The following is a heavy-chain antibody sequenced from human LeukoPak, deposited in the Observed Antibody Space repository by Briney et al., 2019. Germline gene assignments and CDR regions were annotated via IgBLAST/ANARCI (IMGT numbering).Heavy chain of an antibody. D-gene: IGHD4-17*01. CDR1: GFTFSSYY. J-gene: IGHJ4*02. V-gene: IGHV3-21*01. Sequence: GGSLRLSCVASGFTFSSYYMNWVRQAPGKGLEWVSSIRGSDGYIYYADSVKGRFTISRDNAKNSLYLQMDSLTVEDTAVYYCAREYYGDWSDYWGQGTLVTVSS. CDR3: AREYYGDWSDY. CDR2: IRGSDGYI.